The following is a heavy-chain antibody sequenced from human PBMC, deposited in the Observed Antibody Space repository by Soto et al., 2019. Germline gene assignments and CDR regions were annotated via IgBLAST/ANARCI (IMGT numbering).Heavy chain of an antibody. D-gene: IGHD3-16*01. Sequence: QVQLQQWGAGLLKPSETLSLTCAVYGGSFSGYYWSWIRQPPGKGLEWIGEINHSRSTNYNPSLKSRVTISVDTSKNQFSLKLSSVTAADTAVYYCARRLRNYYYYYMDVWGKGTTVTVSS. CDR2: INHSRST. V-gene: IGHV4-34*01. CDR1: GGSFSGYY. J-gene: IGHJ6*03. CDR3: ARRLRNYYYYYMDV.